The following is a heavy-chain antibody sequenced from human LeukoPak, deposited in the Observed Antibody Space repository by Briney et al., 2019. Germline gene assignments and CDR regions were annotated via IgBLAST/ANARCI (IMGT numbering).Heavy chain of an antibody. D-gene: IGHD3-10*01. Sequence: SQTLSLTCTVSGGSISSYYWSWIRQPAGKGLAWIGRIYTSGSTNYNPSLKSRVTMSVDTSKNQFSLKLSSVTAADTAVYYCARDGFGEGRPTGYYYYYMDVWGKGTTVTISS. CDR3: ARDGFGEGRPTGYYYYYMDV. CDR2: IYTSGST. CDR1: GGSISSYY. J-gene: IGHJ6*03. V-gene: IGHV4-4*07.